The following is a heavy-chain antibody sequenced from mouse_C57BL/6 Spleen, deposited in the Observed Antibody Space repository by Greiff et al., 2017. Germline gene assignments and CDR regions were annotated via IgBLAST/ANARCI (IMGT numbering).Heavy chain of an antibody. CDR2: IYPGDGDT. CDR1: GYAFSSSW. D-gene: IGHD2-1*01. J-gene: IGHJ3*01. CDR3: ARDYYGNYTWFAY. Sequence: QVQLQQSGPELVQPGASVKISCKASGYAFSSSWLNWVKQRPGKGLEWIGRIYPGDGDTNYNGKFKGKATLTADKSSSTAYMQLSSLTSEDSAVYFCARDYYGNYTWFAYWGQGTLVTVSA. V-gene: IGHV1-82*01.